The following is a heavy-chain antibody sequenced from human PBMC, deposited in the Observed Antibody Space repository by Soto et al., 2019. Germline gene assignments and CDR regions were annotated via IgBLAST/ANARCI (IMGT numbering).Heavy chain of an antibody. Sequence: GGSLRLSCAASGFTFDNYAMHWVRQAPGKGLEWVSGISWNSNTIAYADSVKGRFTISRDNAKNSLYLQMNSLRAEDTTFYYCAKDTGPNWGQGTLVTVSS. V-gene: IGHV3-9*01. CDR3: AKDTGPN. CDR1: GFTFDNYA. J-gene: IGHJ1*01. CDR2: ISWNSNTI.